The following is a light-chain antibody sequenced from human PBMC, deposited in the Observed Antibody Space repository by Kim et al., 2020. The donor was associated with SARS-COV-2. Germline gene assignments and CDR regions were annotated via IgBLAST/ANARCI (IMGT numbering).Light chain of an antibody. Sequence: PGGRAILSCRASQSVGGTLAWYQQKPGQAPRLLIFDVSNGATGIPARFSGSGSGTDFTLTIGSLEPEDVAIYYCQQRARWPFTFGPGTKVDIK. CDR3: QQRARWPFT. CDR2: DVS. V-gene: IGKV3-11*01. J-gene: IGKJ3*01. CDR1: QSVGGT.